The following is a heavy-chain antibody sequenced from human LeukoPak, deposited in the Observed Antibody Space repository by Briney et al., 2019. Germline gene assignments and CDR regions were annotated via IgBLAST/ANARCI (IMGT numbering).Heavy chain of an antibody. CDR1: GYTFTSYY. D-gene: IGHD6-6*01. J-gene: IGHJ4*02. Sequence: GASVKVSCKASGYTFTSYYMHWVRQAPGQGLEWMGIINPSGGSTSYAQKFQGRVTMTRDTSTSTVYMELSSLRSEDTAVYYCARGGEQLGSVTYYFDYWGQGTLVTVSS. V-gene: IGHV1-46*01. CDR2: INPSGGST. CDR3: ARGGEQLGSVTYYFDY.